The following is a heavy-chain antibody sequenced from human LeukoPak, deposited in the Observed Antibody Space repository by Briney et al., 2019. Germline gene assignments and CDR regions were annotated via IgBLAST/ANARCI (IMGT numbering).Heavy chain of an antibody. CDR1: GFTFNNYG. J-gene: IGHJ4*02. V-gene: IGHV3-30*02. D-gene: IGHD3-22*01. CDR2: IRYDGSNT. Sequence: GGSLRLSCAASGFTFNNYGMHWVRQAPGKGLEWLAFIRYDGSNTYYADSVKGRFTVSRDDSKNTLYLQMNSLRAEDTAVYYCAEDREDSSGRTYFDYWGQGTLVTVSS. CDR3: AEDREDSSGRTYFDY.